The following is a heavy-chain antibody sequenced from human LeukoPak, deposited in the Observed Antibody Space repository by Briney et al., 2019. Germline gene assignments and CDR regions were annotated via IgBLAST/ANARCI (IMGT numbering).Heavy chain of an antibody. CDR2: ISSSSSYT. CDR3: ARDRGPTFQGYSDY. D-gene: IGHD3-10*01. Sequence: GGSLRLSCAASGFTFSDYYMSWIRQAPGKGLEWVSYISSSSSYTNYADSVKGRFTISRDNAKNSLYLQMNSLRAEDTAVYYCARDRGPTFQGYSDYWGQGTLVTVSS. J-gene: IGHJ4*02. V-gene: IGHV3-11*05. CDR1: GFTFSDYY.